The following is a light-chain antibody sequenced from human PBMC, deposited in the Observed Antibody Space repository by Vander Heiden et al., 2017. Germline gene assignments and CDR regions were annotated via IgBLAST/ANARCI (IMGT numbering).Light chain of an antibody. CDR3: QYDKRYRT. V-gene: IGKV1-5*03. J-gene: IGKJ1*01. Sequence: DSHMTQSPCTLAASVGDSVTMPCRARLSLGSWLAWYQQKPWKAPKLLLYKASRSQSGVPQRYSRSRSRTEFTLTSISLQPDDFATYYCQYDKRYRTFGQGTKVEIK. CDR1: LSLGSW. CDR2: KAS.